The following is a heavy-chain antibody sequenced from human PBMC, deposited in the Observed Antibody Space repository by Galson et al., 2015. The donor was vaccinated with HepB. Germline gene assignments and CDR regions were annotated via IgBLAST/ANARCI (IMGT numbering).Heavy chain of an antibody. Sequence: SLRLSCAASGFTFSSYSMNWVRQAPGKGLEWVSSISSSSSYIYYADSVKGRFTISRDNAKNSLYLQMNSLRAEDTAVYYCARGVAAAVPPALGYWGQGTLVTVSS. J-gene: IGHJ4*02. CDR3: ARGVAAAVPPALGY. V-gene: IGHV3-21*01. CDR2: ISSSSSYI. D-gene: IGHD6-13*01. CDR1: GFTFSSYS.